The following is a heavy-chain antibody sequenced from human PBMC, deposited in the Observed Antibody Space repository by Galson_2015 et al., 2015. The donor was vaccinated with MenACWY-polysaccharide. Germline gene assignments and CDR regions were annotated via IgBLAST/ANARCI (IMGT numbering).Heavy chain of an antibody. CDR2: ISYDGGT. CDR3: ARGRRAVSNRNWFDP. CDR1: GNSITSGGYF. J-gene: IGHJ5*02. V-gene: IGHV4-31*03. Sequence: TLSLTCTVPGNSITSGGYFWSWIRQHPGKGLEWIASISYDGGTYYNPSLKSRVTISVDTPNNQFSLKLSSVTAADTAVYYCARGRRAVSNRNWFDPWGQGTLVTVSS.